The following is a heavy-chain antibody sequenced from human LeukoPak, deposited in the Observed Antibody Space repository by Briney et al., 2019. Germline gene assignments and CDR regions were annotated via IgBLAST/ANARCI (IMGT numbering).Heavy chain of an antibody. CDR3: ARGQPPSYYDMDV. D-gene: IGHD6-13*01. Sequence: GGPLRLSCAASGFTFSSYGMHWVRQAPGKGLEWVAVIWSDGSSKHYADSVKGRSTISRDNSKNTLYLQMSSLRAEDTALYYCARGQPPSYYDMDVWGQGTTVTVSS. J-gene: IGHJ6*02. V-gene: IGHV3-33*01. CDR2: IWSDGSSK. CDR1: GFTFSSYG.